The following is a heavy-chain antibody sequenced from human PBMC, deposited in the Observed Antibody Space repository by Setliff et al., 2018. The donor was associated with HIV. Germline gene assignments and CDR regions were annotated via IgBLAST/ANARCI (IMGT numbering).Heavy chain of an antibody. CDR2: FYYSGSS. V-gene: IGHV4-38-2*01. J-gene: IGHJ4*02. CDR3: AKLLPAADMAREIDS. CDR1: GYSISSGFY. Sequence: PSETLSLTCAVSGYSISSGFYWGWIRQPPGKGLEWIGNFYYSGSSHYNPSLKSRVTISVDTSKNQFSLKLISVSAADTAVYYCAKLLPAADMAREIDSWGQGTQVTVSS. D-gene: IGHD2-2*01.